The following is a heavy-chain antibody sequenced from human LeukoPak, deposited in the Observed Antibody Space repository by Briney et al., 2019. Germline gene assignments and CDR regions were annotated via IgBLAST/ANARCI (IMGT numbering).Heavy chain of an antibody. CDR3: AREFHYRSSWYGGFDY. V-gene: IGHV3-7*01. CDR1: GFTFSSYW. J-gene: IGHJ4*02. Sequence: PGGSLRLSCAASGFTFSSYWMSWVRQAPGKGLEWVANIKQDGSEKYYVDSVKGRFTISRDNAKNSLYLQMNSLRAEDTAVYYCAREFHYRSSWYGGFDYWGQGILVTVSS. CDR2: IKQDGSEK. D-gene: IGHD6-13*01.